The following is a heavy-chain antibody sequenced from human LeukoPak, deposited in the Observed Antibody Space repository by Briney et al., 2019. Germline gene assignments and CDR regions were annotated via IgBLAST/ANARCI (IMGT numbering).Heavy chain of an antibody. Sequence: APVKVSCKASGYTFTSNYIHWVRQAPGQGLEWVGMIYPRDGSTSYAQKFQGRVTVTRDTSTSTVHMELSGLRSEDTAVYYCARDQEGFDYWGQGTLVTVSS. CDR3: ARDQEGFDY. V-gene: IGHV1-46*01. CDR1: GYTFTSNY. J-gene: IGHJ4*02. CDR2: IYPRDGST.